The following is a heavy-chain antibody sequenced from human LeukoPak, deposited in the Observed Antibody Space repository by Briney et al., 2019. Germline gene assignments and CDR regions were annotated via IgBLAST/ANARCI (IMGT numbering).Heavy chain of an antibody. Sequence: GRSLRLSCAASGFTFSSYGMHWVRQAPGKGLEWVAVIWYDGSNKYYADSVKGRFTISRDNSKNALYLQMNSLRAEDTAVYYCARDPRRRYCSSTSCYMGWFDPWGQETLVTVSS. CDR2: IWYDGSNK. J-gene: IGHJ5*02. CDR1: GFTFSSYG. D-gene: IGHD2-2*02. V-gene: IGHV3-33*01. CDR3: ARDPRRRYCSSTSCYMGWFDP.